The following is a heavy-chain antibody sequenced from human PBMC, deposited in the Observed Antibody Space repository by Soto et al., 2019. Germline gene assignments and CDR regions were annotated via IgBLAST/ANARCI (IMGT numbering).Heavy chain of an antibody. V-gene: IGHV3-23*01. Sequence: PGGSLRLSCAASGFTFSSYTMSWVRQAPGKGLEWVSAISGSGGSTYYADSVKGRFTISRDNSKNTLYLQMNSLRAEDTAVYYCASRYIVVVVAATHYFDYWGQGTLVTVSS. CDR2: ISGSGGST. CDR3: ASRYIVVVVAATHYFDY. D-gene: IGHD2-15*01. CDR1: GFTFSSYT. J-gene: IGHJ4*02.